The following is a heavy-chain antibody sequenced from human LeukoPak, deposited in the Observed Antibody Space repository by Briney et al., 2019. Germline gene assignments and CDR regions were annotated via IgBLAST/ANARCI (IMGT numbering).Heavy chain of an antibody. Sequence: GGSLRLSCAASGFTVSNSYMSWVRQAPGKGLEWVSVLYSGGGAYYTDSVRGRFTISRDSSKNTLYLQMNSLRADDTAVYYCVGQTHMDYWGQGTLVTVSS. CDR3: VGQTHMDY. V-gene: IGHV3-53*01. CDR1: GFTVSNSY. CDR2: LYSGGGA. D-gene: IGHD2-21*01. J-gene: IGHJ4*02.